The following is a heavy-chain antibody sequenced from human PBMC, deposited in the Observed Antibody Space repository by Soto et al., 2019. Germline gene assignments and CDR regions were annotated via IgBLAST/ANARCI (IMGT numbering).Heavy chain of an antibody. V-gene: IGHV3-30-3*01. CDR3: ARDKTAMDPGGSYFDY. D-gene: IGHD5-18*01. CDR1: GFTFSSYA. J-gene: IGHJ4*02. Sequence: GGSLRLSCAASGFTFSSYAMHWVRQAPGKGLEWVAVISYDGSNKYYADSVKGRFTISRDNSKNTLYLQMNSLRAEDTAVYYCARDKTAMDPGGSYFDYWGQGTLVTVSS. CDR2: ISYDGSNK.